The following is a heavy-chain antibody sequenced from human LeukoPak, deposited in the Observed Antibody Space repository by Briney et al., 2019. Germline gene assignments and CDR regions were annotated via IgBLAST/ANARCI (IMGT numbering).Heavy chain of an antibody. D-gene: IGHD3-10*01. V-gene: IGHV4-39*07. CDR1: GGSISSSSYY. Sequence: SETLSLTCTVSGGSISSSSYYWGWIRQPPGKGLEWIGNIYYSGSTYYNSSLKSRVTISVDTSKNQFSLKLSSVTAADTAVYYCARESAYGSGSYYKGGFDHWGQGTLVTVSS. CDR2: IYYSGST. J-gene: IGHJ4*02. CDR3: ARESAYGSGSYYKGGFDH.